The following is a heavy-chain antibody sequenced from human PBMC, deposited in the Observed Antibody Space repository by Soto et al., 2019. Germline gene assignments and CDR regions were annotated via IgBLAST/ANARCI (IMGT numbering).Heavy chain of an antibody. J-gene: IGHJ6*02. CDR1: GGSFSGYY. CDR2: INHSGST. CDR3: AGGKTYSSSSYYYYGMDV. D-gene: IGHD6-13*01. V-gene: IGHV4-34*01. Sequence: ASETLSLTCAVYGGSFSGYYWSWIRQPPEKGLEWIGEINHSGSTNYNPSLKSRVTISVDTSKNQFSLKLSSVTAADTAVYYCAGGKTYSSSSYYYYGMDVWGQGTTVTVSS.